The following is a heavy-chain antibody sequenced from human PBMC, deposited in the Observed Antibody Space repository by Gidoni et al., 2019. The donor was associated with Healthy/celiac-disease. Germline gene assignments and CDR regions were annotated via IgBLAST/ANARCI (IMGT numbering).Heavy chain of an antibody. CDR1: GLTLSNDW. J-gene: IGHJ4*02. D-gene: IGHD1-26*01. Sequence: EVQLVESGGGLVTPGGSRRLCCAASGLTLSNDWMSWVRQAPGKGLEWVGRINSKIDGGTTDYAAPVKGRFTISRDDSKNTLYLQMNSLKTEDTAVYYCTTEGFSGSYYAGNYFDYWGQGTLVTVSS. CDR3: TTEGFSGSYYAGNYFDY. CDR2: INSKIDGGTT. V-gene: IGHV3-15*01.